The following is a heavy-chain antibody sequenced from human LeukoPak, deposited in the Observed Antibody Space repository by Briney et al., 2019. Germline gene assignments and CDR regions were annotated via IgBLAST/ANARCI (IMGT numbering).Heavy chain of an antibody. D-gene: IGHD2-15*01. Sequence: EASVKVSCKASGGTFSSYAISWVRQAPGQGLEWMGGIIPIFGTANYTQKFQGRVTITADKSTSTAYMELSSLRSEDTAVYYCARLYCSGGSCYSPHYYGMDVWGQGTTVTVSS. CDR2: IIPIFGTA. CDR3: ARLYCSGGSCYSPHYYGMDV. J-gene: IGHJ6*02. V-gene: IGHV1-69*06. CDR1: GGTFSSYA.